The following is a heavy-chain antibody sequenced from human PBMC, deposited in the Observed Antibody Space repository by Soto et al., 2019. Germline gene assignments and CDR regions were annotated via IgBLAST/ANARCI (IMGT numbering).Heavy chain of an antibody. Sequence: QMQLVQSGPEVKKPGSSVTVSCKASGGALSGYAITWVRQAPGQGLEWMGLIIPPFGAPTYAQKFQGRITITVDKSTATVYLALSILRSYDTGVYYCARVPSDGAGWYGDSWGQGTLLTVSS. CDR3: ARVPSDGAGWYGDS. J-gene: IGHJ4*02. V-gene: IGHV1-69*06. D-gene: IGHD6-19*01. CDR2: IIPPFGAP. CDR1: GGALSGYA.